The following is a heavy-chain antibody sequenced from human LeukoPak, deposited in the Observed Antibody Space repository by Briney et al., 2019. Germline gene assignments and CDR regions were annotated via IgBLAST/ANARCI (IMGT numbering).Heavy chain of an antibody. V-gene: IGHV1-69*04. J-gene: IGHJ6*02. CDR2: IIPILGIA. D-gene: IGHD2-8*01. CDR3: ARDCIAPDIVLMVYAYYYYYGMDV. CDR1: GYTFTGYN. Sequence: ASVKISCKASGYTFTGYNMHWVRQAPGQGLEWMGRIIPILGIANDAQKFQCRVTITADKSTSTAYNELSSLRSEDTAVYYCARDCIAPDIVLMVYAYYYYYGMDVWGQGTTVTVSS.